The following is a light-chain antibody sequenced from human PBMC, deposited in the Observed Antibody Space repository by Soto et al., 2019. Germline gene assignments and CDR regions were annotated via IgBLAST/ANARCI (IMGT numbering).Light chain of an antibody. J-gene: IGKJ5*01. CDR1: QSVSSSN. V-gene: IGKV3-20*01. Sequence: EIALTQSPDTLSLSPGEGATLSCRASQSVSSSNLAWYQQKSGQAPRLLIYGASGRATGIPDRFSGSVSGTDFTLTISRLEPEDFAVYYCQQYGSSPITFGQGTRLDSK. CDR2: GAS. CDR3: QQYGSSPIT.